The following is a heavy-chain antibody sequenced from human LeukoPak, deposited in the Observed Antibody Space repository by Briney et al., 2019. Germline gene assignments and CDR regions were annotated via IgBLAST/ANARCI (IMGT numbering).Heavy chain of an antibody. CDR1: GFTFSSYG. J-gene: IGHJ3*02. D-gene: IGHD2-2*01. CDR2: ISYDGSNK. CDR3: AKGFLGSSRAFDI. V-gene: IGHV3-30*18. Sequence: PGRSLRLSCAASGFTFSSYGMHWVRQAPGKGLEWVAVISYDGSNKYFADSVKGRFTISRDNSKNTLYLQMNSLRAEDTAVYYCAKGFLGSSRAFDIWGQGTMVTVSS.